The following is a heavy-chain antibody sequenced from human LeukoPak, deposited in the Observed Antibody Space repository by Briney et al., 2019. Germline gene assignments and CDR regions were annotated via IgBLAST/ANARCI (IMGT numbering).Heavy chain of an antibody. Sequence: PGGSLRLSCAASGFTLSSYAMSWVRQAPGEGLEWVAVIWFDGTIEHYAESVKGRFNISRDNSRNTLDLQMNSLRAEDTAVYYCARDYSSGGYYGMDVWGQGTTVTVSS. V-gene: IGHV3-33*08. J-gene: IGHJ6*02. CDR1: GFTLSSYA. D-gene: IGHD6-19*01. CDR2: IWFDGTIE. CDR3: ARDYSSGGYYGMDV.